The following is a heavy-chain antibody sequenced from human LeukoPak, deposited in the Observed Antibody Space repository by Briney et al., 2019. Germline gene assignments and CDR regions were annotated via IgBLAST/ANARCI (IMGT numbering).Heavy chain of an antibody. CDR2: ISSSSSYI. V-gene: IGHV3-21*01. CDR1: GFTFSNAW. J-gene: IGHJ4*02. Sequence: GGSLRLSCAASGFTFSNAWMSWVRQAPGKGLEWVSSISSSSSYIYYADSVKGRFTISRDNAKNSLYLQMNSLRAEDTAVYYCARTGGGYDYFDYWGQGTLVTVSS. D-gene: IGHD5-12*01. CDR3: ARTGGGYDYFDY.